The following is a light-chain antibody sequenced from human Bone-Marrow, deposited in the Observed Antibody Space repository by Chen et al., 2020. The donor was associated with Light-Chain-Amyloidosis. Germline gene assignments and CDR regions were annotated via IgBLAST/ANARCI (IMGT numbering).Light chain of an antibody. Sequence: QSALTQPASVSGSPGQSITISGTGTSSAVGADTHGSWYQPHPDKAPKLMFYEVTNRPSWVPDRFAASKSDNTASLSISGLQPEDEADYFCSSYTITNTLVFGSGTRVTVL. V-gene: IGLV2-14*01. CDR2: EVT. CDR1: SSAVGADTH. CDR3: SSYTITNTLV. J-gene: IGLJ1*01.